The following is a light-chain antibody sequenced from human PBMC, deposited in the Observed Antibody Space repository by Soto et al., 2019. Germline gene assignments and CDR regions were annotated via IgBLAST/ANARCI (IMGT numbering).Light chain of an antibody. CDR3: QQRYNWPQT. CDR1: QSFSIY. CDR2: DAS. J-gene: IGKJ2*01. V-gene: IGKV3-11*01. Sequence: EIVLTQSPATLSVSPGERATLSCRASQSFSIYLAWYQQKPGQTPRLLIYDASSRATGIPARFSGWGSGTDFTLTISNLEPEDFAVYYCQQRYNWPQTFGQGTKLEV.